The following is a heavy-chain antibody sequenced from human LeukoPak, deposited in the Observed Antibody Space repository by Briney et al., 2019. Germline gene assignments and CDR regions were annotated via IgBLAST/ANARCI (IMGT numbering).Heavy chain of an antibody. J-gene: IGHJ6*03. V-gene: IGHV4-38-2*02. Sequence: SETLSLTCTVSGYSISSGYYWGWIRPPPGKGLEWIGRIYHSGSTYYNPSLKSRVTISVGTSKNQFSLKLSSVTAADTAVYYCARTRTVTGYYYYYMDVWGKGTTVTVSS. CDR3: ARTRTVTGYYYYYMDV. D-gene: IGHD4-11*01. CDR1: GYSISSGYY. CDR2: IYHSGST.